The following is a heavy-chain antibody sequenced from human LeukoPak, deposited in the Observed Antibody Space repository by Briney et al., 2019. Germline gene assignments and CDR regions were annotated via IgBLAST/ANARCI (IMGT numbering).Heavy chain of an antibody. CDR3: AKGPRYSSSWYSSESSAEYFQH. CDR1: GFTFSSYA. D-gene: IGHD6-13*01. V-gene: IGHV3-23*01. CDR2: ISGSGGST. J-gene: IGHJ1*01. Sequence: PGGSLRLSCAASGFTFSSYAMSWVRQAPGKGLEWVSAISGSGGSTYYADSVKGRFTISRDNSKNTLYLQMNSPRAEDTAVYYCAKGPRYSSSWYSSESSAEYFQHWGQGTLVTVSS.